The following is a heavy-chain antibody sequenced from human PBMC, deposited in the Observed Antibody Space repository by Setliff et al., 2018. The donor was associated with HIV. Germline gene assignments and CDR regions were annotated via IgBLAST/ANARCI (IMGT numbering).Heavy chain of an antibody. Sequence: ASVKVSCKASGGTFSSYAISWVRQAPGQGLEWLGIISPSGGSTSYAQKFQGRVTMTRDTSTSTFYMDLSSLRSDDTAVYYCASERRIVVGYYFDSWGQGTLVTVSS. CDR1: GGTFSSYA. CDR3: ASERRIVVGYYFDS. V-gene: IGHV1-46*01. D-gene: IGHD3-22*01. J-gene: IGHJ4*02. CDR2: ISPSGGST.